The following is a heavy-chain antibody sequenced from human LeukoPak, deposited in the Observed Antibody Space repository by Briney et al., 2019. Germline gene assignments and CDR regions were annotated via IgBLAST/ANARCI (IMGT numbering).Heavy chain of an antibody. J-gene: IGHJ4*02. D-gene: IGHD2-2*02. CDR2: ITDSGDST. V-gene: IGHV3-23*01. CDR3: AKLGTDCSSTSCYRRSFDY. Sequence: SGGSLRLPCAASGFTFSSSAMSWVRQAPGKGLEWVSAITDSGDSTYYADSVKGRFTISRDNSKNTLYLQMSSLRAEDTAVYYCAKLGTDCSSTSCYRRSFDYWGQGTLVTVSS. CDR1: GFTFSSSA.